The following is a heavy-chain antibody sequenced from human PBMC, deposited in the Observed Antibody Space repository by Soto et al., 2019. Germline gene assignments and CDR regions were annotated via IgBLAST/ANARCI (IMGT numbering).Heavy chain of an antibody. CDR2: ISTYNGNT. Sequence: ASVKVSCKASGYTFTSYGISWVRQAPGQGLEWMGWISTYNGNTKYAQRLQGRVTMTTDTSTSTAYMELRSLRSDDTAVFYCAREMVRGVGSDYWGQGTLVTVSS. V-gene: IGHV1-18*01. D-gene: IGHD3-10*01. CDR1: GYTFTSYG. CDR3: AREMVRGVGSDY. J-gene: IGHJ4*02.